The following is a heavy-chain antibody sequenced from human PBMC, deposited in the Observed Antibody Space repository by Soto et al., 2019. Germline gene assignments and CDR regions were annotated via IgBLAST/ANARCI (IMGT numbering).Heavy chain of an antibody. J-gene: IGHJ4*02. Sequence: GGSLRLSCAASGFTFSSYAMSWVRQAPGKGLEWVSAISGSGGSTYYADSVKGRFTISRDNSKNTLYLQMNSLRAEDTAVYYCAKTVVTAILVYYDSSGEVDYWGQGTLVTVSS. V-gene: IGHV3-23*01. CDR2: ISGSGGST. CDR1: GFTFSSYA. D-gene: IGHD3-22*01. CDR3: AKTVVTAILVYYDSSGEVDY.